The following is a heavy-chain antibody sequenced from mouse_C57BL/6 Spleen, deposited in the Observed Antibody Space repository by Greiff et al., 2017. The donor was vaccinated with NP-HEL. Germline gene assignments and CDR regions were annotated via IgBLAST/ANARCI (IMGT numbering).Heavy chain of an antibody. CDR1: GYTFTSYT. CDR2: INPSSGYT. V-gene: IGHV1-4*01. CDR3: ARGDYGNTWFAY. J-gene: IGHJ3*01. D-gene: IGHD2-1*01. Sequence: QVQLQQSGAELARPGASVKMSCKASGYTFTSYTMHWVKQRPGQGLEWIGYINPSSGYTKYNQKFKDQATLTADKSSSTAYMQLSSLTSEDSAVYYCARGDYGNTWFAYWGQGTLVTVSA.